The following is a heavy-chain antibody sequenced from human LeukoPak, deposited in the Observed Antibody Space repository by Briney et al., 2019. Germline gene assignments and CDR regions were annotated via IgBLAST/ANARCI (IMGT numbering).Heavy chain of an antibody. CDR2: MNPNSGNT. Sequence: ASVKVSCKASGYTFTSYDINWVRQATGQGLEWMGWMNPNSGNTGYAQKFQGRVTMTRNTSISTAYMELSSLRSEDTAVYYCARLRPVSGRYNWFDPWGQGTLVTVSS. V-gene: IGHV1-8*01. J-gene: IGHJ5*02. CDR1: GYTFTSYD. D-gene: IGHD3-10*01. CDR3: ARLRPVSGRYNWFDP.